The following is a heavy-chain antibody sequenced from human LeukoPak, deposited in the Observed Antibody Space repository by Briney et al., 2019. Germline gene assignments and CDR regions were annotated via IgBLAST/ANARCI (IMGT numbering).Heavy chain of an antibody. D-gene: IGHD6-19*01. V-gene: IGHV4-30-4*08. CDR2: IYYSGST. CDR1: GGSISSGDYY. J-gene: IGHJ4*02. CDR3: ARETSLAGFASGLGFNY. Sequence: PSQTLSLTCTVSGGSISSGDYYWSWIRQPPGKGLEWIGYIYYSGSTYYNPSLKSRVTISVDTSKNQFSLKLTSVTAADTATYYCARETSLAGFASGLGFNYWGQGILVTVS.